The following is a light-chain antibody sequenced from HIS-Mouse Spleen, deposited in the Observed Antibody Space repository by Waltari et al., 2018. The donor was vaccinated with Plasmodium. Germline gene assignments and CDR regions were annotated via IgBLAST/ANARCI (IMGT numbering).Light chain of an antibody. CDR3: SSYAGSNNLV. V-gene: IGLV2-8*01. Sequence: LTQPPSASGSPGQSVTISCTGTSSDVGGYNYVSWYQQHPGKAPKLMIYEVSKRTAGFPDRFSGPKSGDTASLTVSGLQAEDGADYYCSSYAGSNNLVFGGGTKLTVL. CDR2: EVS. CDR1: SSDVGGYNY. J-gene: IGLJ2*01.